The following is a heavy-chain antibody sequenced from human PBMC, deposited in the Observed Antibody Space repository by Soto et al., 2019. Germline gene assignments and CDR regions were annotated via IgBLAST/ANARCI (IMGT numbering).Heavy chain of an antibody. Sequence: PSETLSLTCTVSGGSISSYYWSWIRQPPGKGLEWIGYIYYSGSTNYNPSLKSRVTISVDTSKNQFSLKLSSVTAADTAVYYCARGNDFWSGGYYYGMDVWGQGTTVTVSS. D-gene: IGHD3-3*01. J-gene: IGHJ6*02. CDR2: IYYSGST. CDR3: ARGNDFWSGGYYYGMDV. V-gene: IGHV4-59*12. CDR1: GGSISSYY.